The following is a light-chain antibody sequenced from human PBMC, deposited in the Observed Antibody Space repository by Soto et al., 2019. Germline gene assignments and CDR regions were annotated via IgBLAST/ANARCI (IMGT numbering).Light chain of an antibody. V-gene: IGKV2-30*02. CDR3: MQGTHWPIT. CDR2: KVS. CDR1: QSLVHSDGIAY. Sequence: DVVMTQSPLSLPVTLGQPASISCRSNQSLVHSDGIAYFSWLQQRPGRSPRRLIYKVSNRDSGVPARFSGSGSGTDFALKISRVEAEDVGVYYCMQGTHWPITFGQVTRLEIK. J-gene: IGKJ5*01.